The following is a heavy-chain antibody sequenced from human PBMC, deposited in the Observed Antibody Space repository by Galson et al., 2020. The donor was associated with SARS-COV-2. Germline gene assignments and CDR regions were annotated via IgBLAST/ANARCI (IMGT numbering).Heavy chain of an antibody. D-gene: IGHD3-10*01. CDR2: INHSGST. Sequence: SETLSLTCAVYGGSFSGYYWSWIRQPPGKGLEWIGEINHSGSTNYNPSLKSRVTISVDTSMNQFSLKLSSVTAADMAVYYCARGKIWFGELLSPYYYYGMDVWGQGTTVTVSS. CDR1: GGSFSGYY. J-gene: IGHJ6*02. CDR3: ARGKIWFGELLSPYYYYGMDV. V-gene: IGHV4-34*01.